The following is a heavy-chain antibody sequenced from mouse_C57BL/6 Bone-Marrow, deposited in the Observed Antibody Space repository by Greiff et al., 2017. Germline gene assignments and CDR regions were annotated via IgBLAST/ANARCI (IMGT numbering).Heavy chain of an antibody. D-gene: IGHD4-1*01. Sequence: VQLQQPGAELVRPGTSVKLSCKASGYTFTSYWMHWVKQRPGQGLEWIGVIDPSDSYTNYNQKFKGKATLTVDTYSSPAYMQLRTLTSDDAAVYYCASREYWAWFAYWGQGTLVTVSA. J-gene: IGHJ3*01. CDR3: ASREYWAWFAY. V-gene: IGHV1-59*01. CDR2: IDPSDSYT. CDR1: GYTFTSYW.